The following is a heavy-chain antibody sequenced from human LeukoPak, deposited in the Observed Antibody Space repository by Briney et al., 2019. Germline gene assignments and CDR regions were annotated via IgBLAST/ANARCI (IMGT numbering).Heavy chain of an antibody. D-gene: IGHD2-15*01. CDR3: AGALLRETRTRVYYFDY. V-gene: IGHV3-30*04. CDR1: GFTFSSYA. Sequence: GGSLRLSCAASGFTFSSYAMHWVRQAPGKGLEWVAVISYDGSNKYYADSVKGRFTISRDNSKNTLYLQMNSLRAEDTAMYYCAGALLRETRTRVYYFDYWGQGTLVTVSS. J-gene: IGHJ4*02. CDR2: ISYDGSNK.